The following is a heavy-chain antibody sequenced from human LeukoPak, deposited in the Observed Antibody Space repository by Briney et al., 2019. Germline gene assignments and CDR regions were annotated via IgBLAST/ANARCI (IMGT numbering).Heavy chain of an antibody. CDR3: ARGRRYYYGSGSYGNWFDP. CDR2: FYYSGST. Sequence: SETLSLTCTVSGGSISSSSYYWDWIRQPPGKGLEWIGSFYYSGSTYYNPSLKSRVTISVDTSKNQFSLKLSSVTAADTAVYYCARGRRYYYGSGSYGNWFDPWGQGTLVTVSS. V-gene: IGHV4-39*01. J-gene: IGHJ5*02. CDR1: GGSISSSSYY. D-gene: IGHD3-10*01.